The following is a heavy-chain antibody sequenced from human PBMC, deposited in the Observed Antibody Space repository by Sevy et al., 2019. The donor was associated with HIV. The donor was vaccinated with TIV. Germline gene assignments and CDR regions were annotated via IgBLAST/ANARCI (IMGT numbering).Heavy chain of an antibody. CDR2: INPNSGGT. J-gene: IGHJ5*02. CDR3: ARDKKRVPPNIAVAGIPWFDP. CDR1: GYTFTGYY. V-gene: IGHV1-2*02. Sequence: ASVKVSCKASGYTFTGYYMHWVRQAPGQGLEWMGWINPNSGGTNYAQKFQGRVTMTRDTSISTAYIEESRLRSDDTAVYYCARDKKRVPPNIAVAGIPWFDPWGQGTLVTVSS. D-gene: IGHD6-19*01.